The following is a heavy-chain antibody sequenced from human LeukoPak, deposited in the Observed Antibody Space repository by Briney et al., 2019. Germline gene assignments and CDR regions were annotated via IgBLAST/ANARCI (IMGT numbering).Heavy chain of an antibody. V-gene: IGHV1-2*02. D-gene: IGHD4-17*01. J-gene: IGHJ4*02. CDR1: GYTFTGHY. CDR2: INPNSGGT. CDR3: ARVPDYGDYVGLYYFDY. Sequence: ASVKVSCKASGYTFTGHYMHWVRQAPGQGLEWMGWINPNSGGTNYAQKFQGRVTMTRDTSISTAYMELSRLRSDDTAVYYCARVPDYGDYVGLYYFDYWGQGTLVTVSS.